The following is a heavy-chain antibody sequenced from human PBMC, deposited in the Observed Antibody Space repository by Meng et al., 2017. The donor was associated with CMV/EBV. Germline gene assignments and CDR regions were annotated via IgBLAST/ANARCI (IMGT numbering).Heavy chain of an antibody. D-gene: IGHD2-2*01. J-gene: IGHJ6*02. V-gene: IGHV3-21*01. CDR1: GFTFSSYS. CDR3: ARDGLECSSTSCDYYYYYGIDV. CDR2: ISSSSSYI. Sequence: GGSLRLSCAASGFTFSSYSMNWVRQAPGKGLEWVSSISSSSSYIYYADSVKGRFTISRDNAKNSLYLQMNSLRAEDTAVYYCARDGLECSSTSCDYYYYYGIDVWGQGTTVTVSS.